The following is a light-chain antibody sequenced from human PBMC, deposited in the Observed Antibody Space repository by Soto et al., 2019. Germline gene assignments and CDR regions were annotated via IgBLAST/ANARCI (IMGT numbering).Light chain of an antibody. CDR1: SGNIGSYSL. CDR2: EVH. CDR3: CSYAGSVV. Sequence: QSALTQPASVSGFPGQSITISCTGTSGNIGSYSLVSWYQQYPGKVPKLIIYEVHKRPSGVSDRFSGSKSGATASLVISGLQPEDEADYYCCSYAGSVVFGGGTKVTVL. V-gene: IGLV2-23*02. J-gene: IGLJ2*01.